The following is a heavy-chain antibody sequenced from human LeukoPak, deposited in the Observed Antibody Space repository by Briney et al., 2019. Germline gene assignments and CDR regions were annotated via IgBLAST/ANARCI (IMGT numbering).Heavy chain of an antibody. Sequence: GSLKLSCAGSGFNFSSYCMDWVRQAPGEGLGWVFIISSSSSYIYYADSVKGRFTISRDNSKNTLYLQMNSLRAEDTAVYYCARVSYSGNYYGAFDIWGQGTVVTVSS. CDR3: ARVSYSGNYYGAFDI. CDR1: GFNFSSYC. V-gene: IGHV3-21*04. CDR2: ISSSSSYI. D-gene: IGHD1-26*01. J-gene: IGHJ3*02.